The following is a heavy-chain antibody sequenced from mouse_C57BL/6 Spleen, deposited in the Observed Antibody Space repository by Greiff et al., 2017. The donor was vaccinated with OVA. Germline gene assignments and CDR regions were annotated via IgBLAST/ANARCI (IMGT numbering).Heavy chain of an antibody. CDR3: AREGNDYLYYYAIDY. D-gene: IGHD2-4*01. CDR1: GYAFTNYL. CDR2: INPGSGGT. J-gene: IGHJ4*01. V-gene: IGHV1-54*01. Sequence: QVQLQQSGAELVRPGTSVKVSCKASGYAFTNYLIEWVKQRPGQGLEWIGVINPGSGGTNYNEKFKGKATLTADKSSSTAYMQLSSLTSEDSAVYFCAREGNDYLYYYAIDYWGQGTSVTVSS.